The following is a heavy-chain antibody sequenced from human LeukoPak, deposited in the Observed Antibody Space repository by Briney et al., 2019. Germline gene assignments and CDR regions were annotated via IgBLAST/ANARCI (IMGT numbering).Heavy chain of an antibody. V-gene: IGHV3-33*01. CDR1: GFTFSSYG. D-gene: IGHD1-26*01. Sequence: GGSLRLSCAASGFTFSSYGMHWVRQAPGKGLEWVAVIWYDGSNKYYADSVKGRFTISRDNSKNTLYLQMNSLRAEDTAVYYCARESGSYWYFDYWGQGTLVTVSS. J-gene: IGHJ4*02. CDR2: IWYDGSNK. CDR3: ARESGSYWYFDY.